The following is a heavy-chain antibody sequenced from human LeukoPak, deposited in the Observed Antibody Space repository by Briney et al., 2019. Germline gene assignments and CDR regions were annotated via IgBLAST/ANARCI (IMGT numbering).Heavy chain of an antibody. CDR1: GSTFSSYG. J-gene: IGHJ4*02. CDR3: VKDRYSYAFEYSDS. D-gene: IGHD5-18*01. Sequence: GGSLRLSCAASGSTFSSYGMHWVRQASGKGLDWMAVISNDGSKKYYADSVKGRFTISRDNSKNTLSLQVSSLRTEDTAVYYCVKDRYSYAFEYSDSWGQGTLVTVSS. V-gene: IGHV3-30*18. CDR2: ISNDGSKK.